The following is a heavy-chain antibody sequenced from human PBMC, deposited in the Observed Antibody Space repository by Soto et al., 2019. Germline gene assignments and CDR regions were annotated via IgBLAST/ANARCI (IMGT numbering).Heavy chain of an antibody. J-gene: IGHJ4*02. CDR1: GGTFSSYA. CDR3: ARRSRRDSSGYAPFDY. V-gene: IGHV1-69*12. Sequence: QVQLVQSGAEVKKPGSSVKVSCKASGGTFSSYAISWVRQAPGQGLEWMGGIIPIFGTANYAQKFRGRVTITADESTSTANMELSSLRSEDTAVYYCARRSRRDSSGYAPFDYWGQGTLVTVSS. CDR2: IIPIFGTA. D-gene: IGHD3-22*01.